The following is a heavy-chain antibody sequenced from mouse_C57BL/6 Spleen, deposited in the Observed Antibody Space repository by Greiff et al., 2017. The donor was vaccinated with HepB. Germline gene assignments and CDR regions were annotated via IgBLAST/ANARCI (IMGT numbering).Heavy chain of an antibody. CDR1: GFTFSSYG. D-gene: IGHD2-3*01. J-gene: IGHJ1*03. Sequence: EVQRVESGGDLVKPGGSLKLSCAASGFTFSSYGMSWVRQTPDKRLEWVATISSGGSYTYYPDSVKGRFTISRDNAKNTLYLQMSSLKSEDTAMYYCARGDGPWYFDVWGTRTTVTVSS. CDR3: ARGDGPWYFDV. V-gene: IGHV5-6*01. CDR2: ISSGGSYT.